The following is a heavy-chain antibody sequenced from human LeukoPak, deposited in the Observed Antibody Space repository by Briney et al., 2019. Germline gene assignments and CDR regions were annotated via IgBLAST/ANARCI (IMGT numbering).Heavy chain of an antibody. V-gene: IGHV3-7*01. Sequence: PGGSLRLSCAASGFTFSSYAMSWVRQAPGKGLEWVANIKQDGSEKYYVDSVKGRFTISRDNAKNSLYLQMNSLRAEDTAMYYCARPNPAFGYWGQGTLVTVSS. CDR3: ARPNPAFGY. D-gene: IGHD1-14*01. CDR2: IKQDGSEK. CDR1: GFTFSSYA. J-gene: IGHJ4*02.